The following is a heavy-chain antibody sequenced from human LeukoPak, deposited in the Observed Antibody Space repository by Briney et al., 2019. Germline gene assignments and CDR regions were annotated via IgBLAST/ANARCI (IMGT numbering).Heavy chain of an antibody. V-gene: IGHV4-39*02. D-gene: IGHD6-13*01. Sequence: SETLSLTCTVSGGSISSSSYYWGWIRQPPGKGLEWIGSIYYSGSTYYNPSLKSRVTISVDTSKNQFSLKLSSVTAADTAVYYCAREEGGSSSWFQSGDYWGQGTLVTVSS. CDR2: IYYSGST. CDR1: GGSISSSSYY. J-gene: IGHJ4*02. CDR3: AREEGGSSSWFQSGDY.